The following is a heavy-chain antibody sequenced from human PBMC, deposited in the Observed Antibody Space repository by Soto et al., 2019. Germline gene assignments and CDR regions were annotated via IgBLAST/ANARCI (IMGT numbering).Heavy chain of an antibody. Sequence: GGSLRLSCAASGFTFGTFTINWVRQAPGKGLEWVSSISSDDDIYYADSVKGRFTVSRDNARNSLYLQMNSLRAEDTAVYYCARSRSPDYGGQGTLVTVSS. CDR2: ISSDDDI. V-gene: IGHV3-21*01. CDR1: GFTFGTFT. CDR3: ARSRSPDY. J-gene: IGHJ4*02.